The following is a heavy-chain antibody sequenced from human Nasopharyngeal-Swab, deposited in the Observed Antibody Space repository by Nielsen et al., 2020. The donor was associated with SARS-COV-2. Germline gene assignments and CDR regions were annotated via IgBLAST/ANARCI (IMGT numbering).Heavy chain of an antibody. D-gene: IGHD5-24*01. CDR2: ISSSSTI. CDR3: ARGMVPKSWSWLPSAEYFQH. CDR1: GFTFSSYS. Sequence: GESLKISCAASGFTFSSYSMNWVRQAPGKGLEWVSYISSSSTIYYADSVKGRFTISRDNAKNSLFLQMNSLRAEDTAVYYCARGMVPKSWSWLPSAEYFQHWGQGTLVTVSS. V-gene: IGHV3-48*04. J-gene: IGHJ1*01.